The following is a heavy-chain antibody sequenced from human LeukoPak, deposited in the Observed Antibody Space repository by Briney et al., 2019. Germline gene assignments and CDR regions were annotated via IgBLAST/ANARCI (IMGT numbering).Heavy chain of an antibody. J-gene: IGHJ4*02. CDR3: ARVVRWFGELFDY. V-gene: IGHV1-2*02. CDR2: INPNSGGT. CDR1: GYTFTGYY. Sequence: ASVKVSCKASGYTFTGYYMHWVRQAPGQGLEWMGWINPNSGGTNYAQKFQGRVTMTRDTSISTAYMELSRLRSDDTAVYYCARVVRWFGELFDYWGQGTLVTVSS. D-gene: IGHD3-10*01.